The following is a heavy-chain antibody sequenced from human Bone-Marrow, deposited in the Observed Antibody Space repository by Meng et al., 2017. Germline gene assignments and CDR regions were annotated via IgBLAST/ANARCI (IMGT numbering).Heavy chain of an antibody. CDR2: IYTSGST. CDR3: ARHIHYYDSSGYYYDAFDI. CDR1: GGSISSGSYY. D-gene: IGHD3-22*01. Sequence: SETLSLTCTVPGGSISSGSYYWSWIRQPAGKGLEWIGRIYTSGSTNYNPSLKSRVTISVDTSKNQFSLKLSSVTAADTAVYYCARHIHYYDSSGYYYDAFDIWGQGTMVTVSS. V-gene: IGHV4-61*02. J-gene: IGHJ3*02.